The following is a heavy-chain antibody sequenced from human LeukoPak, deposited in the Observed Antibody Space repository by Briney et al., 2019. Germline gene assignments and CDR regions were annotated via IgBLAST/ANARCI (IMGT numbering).Heavy chain of an antibody. Sequence: PGRSLRLSCAASGFTFDDYAMHWVRQAPGKGLEWVSGISWNSDKIGYADSVKGRFTISRDNAKNSLYLQMNSLRAEDTAVYYCAKDSPILDPYDSSGHQPFDYWGQGTLVTVSS. CDR1: GFTFDDYA. CDR3: AKDSPILDPYDSSGHQPFDY. CDR2: ISWNSDKI. V-gene: IGHV3-9*01. J-gene: IGHJ4*02. D-gene: IGHD3-22*01.